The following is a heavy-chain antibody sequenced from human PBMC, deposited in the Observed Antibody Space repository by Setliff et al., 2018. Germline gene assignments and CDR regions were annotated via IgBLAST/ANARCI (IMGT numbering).Heavy chain of an antibody. J-gene: IGHJ6*03. CDR1: GATFSSYG. D-gene: IGHD2-15*01. V-gene: IGHV1-69*13. CDR3: ARVRDCSGGICHRGFHHYMDV. CDR2: TIPMFGTT. Sequence: ASVKVSCKASGATFSSYGISWVRQAPGQGLEWMGGTIPMFGTTEYAQRFRGRVTITADESTTTAYLELSSLGSEDTAVYYCARVRDCSGGICHRGFHHYMDVWGKGTTVTVSS.